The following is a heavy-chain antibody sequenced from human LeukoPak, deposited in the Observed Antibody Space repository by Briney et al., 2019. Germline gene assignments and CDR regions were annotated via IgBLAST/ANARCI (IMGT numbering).Heavy chain of an antibody. CDR3: AKDLATTAPGGYFDY. J-gene: IGHJ4*02. V-gene: IGHV3-30*02. CDR1: GFTFSSYG. D-gene: IGHD4-11*01. CDR2: IRYDGSNK. Sequence: PGGSVRLSCAASGFTFSSYGMHWVRQAPGKGLEWVAFIRYDGSNKYYADSVKGRFTISRDNSKNTLYLQMNSLRAEDTAVYYCAKDLATTAPGGYFDYWGQGTLVTVSS.